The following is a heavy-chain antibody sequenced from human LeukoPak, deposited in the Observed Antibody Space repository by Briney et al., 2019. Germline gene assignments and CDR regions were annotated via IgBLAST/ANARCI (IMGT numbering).Heavy chain of an antibody. CDR3: ARDLDYYYGMDV. Sequence: SVKVSCKASGGTFSSYAISWVRQAPVQGLEWMGGIIPIFGTANYAQKFQGRVTITADESTSTAYMELSSLRSEDTAVYYCARDLDYYYGMDVWGQGTTVTVSS. CDR1: GGTFSSYA. CDR2: IIPIFGTA. J-gene: IGHJ6*02. V-gene: IGHV1-69*13. D-gene: IGHD3-16*01.